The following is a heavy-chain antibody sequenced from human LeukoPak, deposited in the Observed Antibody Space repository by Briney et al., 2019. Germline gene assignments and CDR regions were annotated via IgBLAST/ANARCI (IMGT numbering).Heavy chain of an antibody. CDR2: KKQDGSEK. V-gene: IGHV3-7*01. CDR3: AELGITMIGGV. Sequence: GGSLRLSCAASGFTFSSYWMSWLRQAPGKGLEWVANKKQDGSEKYYVDSVKGRFTISRDNAKNSLYLQMNSLRAEDTAVYYCAELGITMIGGVWGKGTTVTISS. CDR1: GFTFSSYW. D-gene: IGHD3-10*02. J-gene: IGHJ6*04.